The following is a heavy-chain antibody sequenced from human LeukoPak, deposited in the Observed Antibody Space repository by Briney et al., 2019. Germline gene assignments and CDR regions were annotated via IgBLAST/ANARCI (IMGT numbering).Heavy chain of an antibody. Sequence: GRSLRLSCAASGFTFSSYAMHWVRQAPGKGLEWVAVTSYDGSNKYYADSVKGRFTISRDNSKNTLYLQMNSLRAEDTAVYYCARDTDSSSWYGTLDPSGQGTLVTVSS. V-gene: IGHV3-30-3*01. CDR2: TSYDGSNK. CDR1: GFTFSSYA. J-gene: IGHJ5*02. CDR3: ARDTDSSSWYGTLDP. D-gene: IGHD6-13*01.